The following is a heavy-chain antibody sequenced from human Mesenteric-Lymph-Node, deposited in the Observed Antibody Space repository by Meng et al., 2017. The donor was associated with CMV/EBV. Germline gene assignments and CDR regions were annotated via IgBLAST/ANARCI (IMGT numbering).Heavy chain of an antibody. CDR1: GFSFSNYG. CDR3: AKDHEMYCVKTSCFYMDV. Sequence: GGSLRLSCAASGFSFSNYGMHWVRQAQGKGLEWVAFKRYDGSNEYYADSVKGRLTISRDNSKNSLYLQMNNLRPEDTAVYYCAKDHEMYCVKTSCFYMDVWGQGTTVTVSS. CDR2: KRYDGSNE. V-gene: IGHV3-30*02. J-gene: IGHJ6*02. D-gene: IGHD2-2*01.